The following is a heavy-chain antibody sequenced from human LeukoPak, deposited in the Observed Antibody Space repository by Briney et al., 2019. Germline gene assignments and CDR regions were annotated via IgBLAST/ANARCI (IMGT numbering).Heavy chain of an antibody. V-gene: IGHV3-15*01. CDR1: GFTFNYAW. CDR2: IKSKTDGGTT. Sequence: PGGSLRLSCAASGFTFNYAWMSWVRQAPGKGLEWVGRIKSKTDGGTTDYAAPVKGRFTISRDDSKNTLYLQMNSLKTEDTAVYYCTRDVVVPAAVLHYYYYYGMDVWGQGTTVTVSS. CDR3: TRDVVVPAAVLHYYYYYGMDV. J-gene: IGHJ6*02. D-gene: IGHD2-2*01.